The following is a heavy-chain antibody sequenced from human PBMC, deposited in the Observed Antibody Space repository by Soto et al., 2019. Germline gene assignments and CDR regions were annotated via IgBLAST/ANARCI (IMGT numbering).Heavy chain of an antibody. D-gene: IGHD3-10*01. CDR2: IYYSGST. V-gene: IGHV4-59*01. J-gene: IGHJ4*02. CDR3: ARASPKHYLNPFDY. CDR1: GVSISSYY. Sequence: SETLSLTCTVSGVSISSYYWSWIRQPPGKGLEWIGYIYYSGSTNYNPSLKSRVTISVDTSKNQFSLKLSSVTAADTAVYYCARASPKHYLNPFDYWGQGTLVTVSS.